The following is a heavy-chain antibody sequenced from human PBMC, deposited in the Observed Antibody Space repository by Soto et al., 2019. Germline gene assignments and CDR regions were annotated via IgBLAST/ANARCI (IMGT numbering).Heavy chain of an antibody. CDR2: IYYSGST. V-gene: IGHV4-31*03. Sequence: QVQLQESGPGLVKPSETLSLTCTVSGGSVSSGSYYWSWIRQPPGKGLEWIGYIYYSGSTYYNPSLKSRVTISVDTSKNQFSLKLSSVTAADTAVYYCARDAPRYNWNVGYYGMDVWGQGTTVTVSS. CDR1: GGSVSSGSYY. CDR3: ARDAPRYNWNVGYYGMDV. D-gene: IGHD1-20*01. J-gene: IGHJ6*02.